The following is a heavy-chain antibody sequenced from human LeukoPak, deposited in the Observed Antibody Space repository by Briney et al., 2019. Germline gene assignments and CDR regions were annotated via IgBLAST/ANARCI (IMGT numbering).Heavy chain of an antibody. V-gene: IGHV4-59*01. Sequence: KPSETLSLTCTVSGGSISSYYWSWIRQPPGKGLEWIGYIYYSGSTNYNPSLKSRVTISVDTSKNQFSLKLSSVTAPDTAVYYCAREIRLDYYDSSGYYYRDAFDIWGQGTMVTVSS. J-gene: IGHJ3*02. CDR1: GGSISSYY. D-gene: IGHD3-22*01. CDR2: IYYSGST. CDR3: AREIRLDYYDSSGYYYRDAFDI.